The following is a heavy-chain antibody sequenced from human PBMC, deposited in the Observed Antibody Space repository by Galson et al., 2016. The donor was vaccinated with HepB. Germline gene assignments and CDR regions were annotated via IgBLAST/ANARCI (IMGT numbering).Heavy chain of an antibody. CDR2: IGLRGDSV. V-gene: IGHV3-9*01. CDR1: GFTFDDFA. Sequence: SLTLSCAASGFTFDDFAMHWARQAPGRGLEWVSGIGLRGDSVGYADSVKGRFTISRDNAKKSLYLEMNSLRVEDTALYHCIEDMGGQWLVTNPLHYCGHGALVSVSS. D-gene: IGHD6-19*01. J-gene: IGHJ4*01. CDR3: IEDMGGQWLVTNPLHY.